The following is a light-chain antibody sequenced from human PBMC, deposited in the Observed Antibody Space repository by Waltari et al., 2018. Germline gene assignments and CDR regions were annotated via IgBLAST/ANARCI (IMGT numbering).Light chain of an antibody. Sequence: QSALTQPASVSGSPGQSITISCTATSSDVGGSDSVSWYQQHPGKAPQLIIYAVSNRPSGGSTRFSGSKSANTASLTISGLQAEDEADYYCSSYTTRTTVVFGGGTKLTVL. J-gene: IGLJ2*01. CDR1: SSDVGGSDS. V-gene: IGLV2-14*03. CDR3: SSYTTRTTVV. CDR2: AVS.